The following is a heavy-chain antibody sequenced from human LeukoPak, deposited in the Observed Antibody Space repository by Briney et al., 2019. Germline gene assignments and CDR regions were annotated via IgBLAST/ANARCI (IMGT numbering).Heavy chain of an antibody. V-gene: IGHV3-23*01. CDR2: ISGSGGST. CDR1: GFTFSSYA. J-gene: IGHJ5*02. CDR3: AKVTWYYDSSGPPWTFDP. Sequence: VGSLRLSCAASGFTFSSYAMSWVRQAPGKGLEWVSAISGSGGSTYYADSVKGRFTISRDNSKNTLYLQMNSLRAEDTAVYYCAKVTWYYDSSGPPWTFDPWGQGTLVTVSS. D-gene: IGHD3-22*01.